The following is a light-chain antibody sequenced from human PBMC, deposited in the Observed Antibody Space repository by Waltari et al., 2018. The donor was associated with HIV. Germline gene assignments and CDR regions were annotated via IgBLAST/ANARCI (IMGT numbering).Light chain of an antibody. CDR2: SNN. CDR3: AAWDDSLNGPWV. V-gene: IGLV1-44*01. J-gene: IGLJ3*02. Sequence: QSVLTQPPSASGTPGQRVTISCSGSSPNIGSNTVNWYQQLPGTAPKLLIYSNNQRPSWVPDRFSGSKSGTSASLAISGLQSEDEADYYCAAWDDSLNGPWVFGGGTKLTVL. CDR1: SPNIGSNT.